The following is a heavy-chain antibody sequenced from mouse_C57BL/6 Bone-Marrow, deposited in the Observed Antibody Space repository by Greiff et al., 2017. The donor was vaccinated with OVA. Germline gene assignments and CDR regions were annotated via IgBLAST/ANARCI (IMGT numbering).Heavy chain of an antibody. CDR1: GYTFTDYE. D-gene: IGHD1-1*01. J-gene: IGHJ2*01. V-gene: IGHV1-15*01. Sequence: VQLQQSGAELVRPGASVTLSCKASGYTFTDYEMHWVKQTPVHGLEWIGAIDPETGGTAYNQKFKGKAILTADKSSSTAYMELRSLTSEDSAVYYCTRWHGSSYFFDYWGQGTTLTVSS. CDR2: IDPETGGT. CDR3: TRWHGSSYFFDY.